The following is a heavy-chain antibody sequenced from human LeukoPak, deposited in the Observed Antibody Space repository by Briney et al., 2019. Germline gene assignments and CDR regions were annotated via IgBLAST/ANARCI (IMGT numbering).Heavy chain of an antibody. J-gene: IGHJ4*02. Sequence: TPGGSLRLSCAASGFTFSSYSMNWVRQAPGKGLEWVSSISSSSSNIYYADSVKGRFTISRDNAKNSLYLQMNSLRAKDTAVYYCARCTTGRTFGSLREIKRSREIDYWGQGTLVTVSS. CDR3: ARCTTGRTFGSLREIKRSREIDY. CDR1: GFTFSSYS. CDR2: ISSSSSNI. D-gene: IGHD1-1*01. V-gene: IGHV3-21*01.